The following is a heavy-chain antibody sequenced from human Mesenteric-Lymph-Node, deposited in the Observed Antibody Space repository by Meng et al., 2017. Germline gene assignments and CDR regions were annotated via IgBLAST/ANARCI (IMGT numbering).Heavy chain of an antibody. J-gene: IGHJ4*01. CDR1: GGSSSSGGHS. Sequence: QVQLQESGPGRGKPSQTLARTGTVSGGSSSSGGHSWSWIRQHPGKGLEWIAYIYYSGSTYYNPSLKSRVILSVDTSKNQLSLKLSSVTAADTAVYYCARVDSSGYFLDYWGQGTLVTVSS. D-gene: IGHD3-22*01. V-gene: IGHV4-31*03. CDR2: IYYSGST. CDR3: ARVDSSGYFLDY.